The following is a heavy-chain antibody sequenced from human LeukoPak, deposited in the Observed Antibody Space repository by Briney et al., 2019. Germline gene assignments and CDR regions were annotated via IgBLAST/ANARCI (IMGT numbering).Heavy chain of an antibody. CDR1: GGAFSRYA. D-gene: IGHD2-15*01. CDR2: IVPMFGTP. CDR3: AADHERAGDISFFYLDV. V-gene: IGHV1-69*13. J-gene: IGHJ6*03. Sequence: SVKVSCKASGGAFSRYAFSWVRQAPDQRLEWMGGIVPMFGTPTYSQKFKGRITLTADESTSTTYMELSGLRSEDTALYYCAADHERAGDISFFYLDVWGKGTTVTVSS.